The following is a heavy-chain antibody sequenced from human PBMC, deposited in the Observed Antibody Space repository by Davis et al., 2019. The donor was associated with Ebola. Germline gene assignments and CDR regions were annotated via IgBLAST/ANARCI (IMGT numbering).Heavy chain of an antibody. CDR1: GFSFSSYA. V-gene: IGHV3-30*02. CDR3: TKGQGYFLDY. J-gene: IGHJ4*02. CDR2: ISYDGRNK. Sequence: GGSLRLSCAASGFSFSSYAMHWVRQAPGKGLEWVAFISYDGRNKYYADSVKGRFTFSRDNSKNTLYLQMDTLRVEDTALYYCTKGQGYFLDYWGKGTLVTVSS. D-gene: IGHD6-13*01.